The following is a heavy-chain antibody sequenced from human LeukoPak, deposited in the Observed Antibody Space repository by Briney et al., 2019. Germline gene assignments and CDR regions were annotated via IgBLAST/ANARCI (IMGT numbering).Heavy chain of an antibody. J-gene: IGHJ5*02. CDR2: ISYDGSNK. D-gene: IGHD3-10*01. Sequence: PGRSLRLSCAASGFTFSSYGMHWVRQAPGKGLEWVAVISYDGSNKYYADSVKGRFTISRDNSKNTLYLQMNSLRAEDTAVYYCARVLVRRFDPWGQGTLVTVSS. CDR3: ARVLVRRFDP. V-gene: IGHV3-30*03. CDR1: GFTFSSYG.